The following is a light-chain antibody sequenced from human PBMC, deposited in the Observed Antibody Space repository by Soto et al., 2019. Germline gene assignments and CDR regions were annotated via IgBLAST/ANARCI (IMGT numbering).Light chain of an antibody. J-gene: IGKJ4*01. CDR1: QTVRNNY. CDR2: DAS. Sequence: EFVLTQSPGTLSLSPGERATLSCRASQTVRNNYLAWYQQKPGQAPRLLIYDASSRATGSPDRFSGGVSGTDFTLTISRLEPEDFAVYYCQQFSSYPLTFGGGTKVEIK. V-gene: IGKV3-20*01. CDR3: QQFSSYPLT.